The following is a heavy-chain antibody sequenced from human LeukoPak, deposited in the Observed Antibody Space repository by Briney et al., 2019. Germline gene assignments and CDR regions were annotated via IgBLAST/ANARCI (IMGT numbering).Heavy chain of an antibody. Sequence: SETLSLTCTVSGASISNYYWSWIRQSAGKGLERIGRIYTSGNTNYNPSLRSRVTMSVDTSRNHFSLKLSSVTAADTAVYYCARDYDKAFDIWGQGTLVTVSS. J-gene: IGHJ4*02. CDR2: IYTSGNT. D-gene: IGHD3-9*01. V-gene: IGHV4-4*07. CDR1: GASISNYY. CDR3: ARDYDKAFDI.